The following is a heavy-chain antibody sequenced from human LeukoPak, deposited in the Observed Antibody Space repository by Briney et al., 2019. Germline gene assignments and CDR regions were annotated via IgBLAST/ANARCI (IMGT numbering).Heavy chain of an antibody. CDR2: INSDGSIT. CDR1: GFTYSSYL. Sequence: GGSLRLSCAASGFTYSSYLMHWVRQAPGKGLVWVSRINSDGSITRYADCVKGRFTISRDNAKRTLYLQMNSLRAEGTAVYYCARSCSGGSCSQMGTLHWGQGTLVTVS. J-gene: IGHJ4*02. V-gene: IGHV3-74*01. D-gene: IGHD2-15*01. CDR3: ARSCSGGSCSQMGTLH.